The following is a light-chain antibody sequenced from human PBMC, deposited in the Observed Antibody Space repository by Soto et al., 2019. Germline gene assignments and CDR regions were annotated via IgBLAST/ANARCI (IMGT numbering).Light chain of an antibody. V-gene: IGLV2-11*01. CDR1: SSDVGAYNY. Sequence: QSVLTQPRSVSGSPGQSVTISCTGTSSDVGAYNYVSWYQHLPGKAPKFIIYDVSKRPSGVPDRFSGSKSGNTASLTISGLQAEDEAEYYCCSYAGSDSYVIFGGGTKLTVL. CDR3: CSYAGSDSYVI. J-gene: IGLJ2*01. CDR2: DVS.